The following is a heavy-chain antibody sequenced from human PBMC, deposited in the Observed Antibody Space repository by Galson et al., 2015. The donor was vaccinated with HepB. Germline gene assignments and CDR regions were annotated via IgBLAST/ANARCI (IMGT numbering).Heavy chain of an antibody. CDR1: GFTVSSNY. J-gene: IGHJ6*02. D-gene: IGHD6-19*01. CDR2: IYSSGST. CDR3: ARDLWVRRAMAVTGADSYYYGMDV. V-gene: IGHV3-53*01. Sequence: SLRLSCAASGFTVSSNYMSWVRQAPGKGLEWVSRIYSSGSTYYADPVKGRFTLSRDNSKNTLYLQMNSLRAEDTAVYYCARDLWVRRAMAVTGADSYYYGMDVWGQGTTVTVSS.